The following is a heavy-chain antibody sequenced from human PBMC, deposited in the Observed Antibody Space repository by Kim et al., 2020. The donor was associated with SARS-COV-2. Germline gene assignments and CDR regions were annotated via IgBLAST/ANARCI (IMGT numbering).Heavy chain of an antibody. CDR3: ARGGGYFGAFDI. J-gene: IGHJ3*02. Sequence: GSLRLSCAASGFTFSSYWMHWVRQAPGKGLVWVSRINSDGSSTSYADSVKGRFTISRDNAKNTLYLQMNSLRAEDTAVYYCARGGGYFGAFDIWGQGTMVTVSS. D-gene: IGHD1-26*01. CDR1: GFTFSSYW. CDR2: INSDGSST. V-gene: IGHV3-74*01.